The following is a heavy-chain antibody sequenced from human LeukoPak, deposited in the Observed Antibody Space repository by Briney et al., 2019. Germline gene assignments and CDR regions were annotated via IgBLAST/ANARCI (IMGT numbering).Heavy chain of an antibody. CDR3: AKGEGYCSSTSCYEGY. J-gene: IGHJ4*02. D-gene: IGHD2-2*01. CDR1: GFTFSSYA. V-gene: IGHV3-23*01. CDR2: ISGSGGST. Sequence: GGSLRLSCAASGFTFSSYAMSWVRQAPGKGLEWVSAISGSGGSTYYADSVKGRFTISRDNSKNTLYLQMNSLRAEDTAVYYCAKGEGYCSSTSCYEGYWGQGTLVTVSS.